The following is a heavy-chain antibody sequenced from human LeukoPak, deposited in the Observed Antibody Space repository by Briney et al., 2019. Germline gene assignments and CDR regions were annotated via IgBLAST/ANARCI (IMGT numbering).Heavy chain of an antibody. CDR3: ARVYETNGYLY. CDR2: VGIAADT. J-gene: IGHJ4*02. CDR1: GFTFSDHA. D-gene: IGHD3-22*01. Sequence: PGGSLRLSCAASGFTFSDHAMHWVRQAPGKGLEWVSAVGIAADTFYPGSVKGRFTISRDNAKNTVYLQMNSLRVEDTAVYYCARVYETNGYLYWGQGSLVTVSS. V-gene: IGHV3-13*01.